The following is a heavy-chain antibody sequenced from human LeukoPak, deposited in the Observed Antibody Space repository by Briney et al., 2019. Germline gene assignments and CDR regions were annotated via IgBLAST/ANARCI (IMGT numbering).Heavy chain of an antibody. J-gene: IGHJ4*02. V-gene: IGHV3-7*04. D-gene: IGHD3-16*01. CDR1: GFPFSGYW. CDR3: ARGGANRFDY. Sequence: GGSLRLSCAASGFPFSGYWMTWVRQAPGKGLEWVATIKEDGSEAYFGDSVKGRFAISRDNAKNSLYLQMNSLRGEDTAVYYCARGGANRFDYWGQGTLVTVSS. CDR2: IKEDGSEA.